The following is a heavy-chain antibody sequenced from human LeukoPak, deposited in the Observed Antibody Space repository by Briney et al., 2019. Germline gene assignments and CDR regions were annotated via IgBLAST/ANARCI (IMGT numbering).Heavy chain of an antibody. CDR3: ARATKGSGSSHSRRAPFDY. J-gene: IGHJ4*02. CDR2: ISYDGSNK. V-gene: IGHV3-30-3*01. Sequence: AGGSLRLSCAASGFTFSSYAMHWVRQAPGKGLEWVAVISYDGSNKYYADSVKGRFTISRDNAKNSLYLQMNSLRAEDTAVYYCARATKGSGSSHSRRAPFDYWGQGTLVTVSS. CDR1: GFTFSSYA. D-gene: IGHD3-10*01.